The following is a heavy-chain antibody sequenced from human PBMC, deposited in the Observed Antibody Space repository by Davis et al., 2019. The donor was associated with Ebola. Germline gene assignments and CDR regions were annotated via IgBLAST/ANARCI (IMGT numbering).Heavy chain of an antibody. Sequence: GESLKISCAASGFYISTNYMTWLRQSPGRGLGWVSVRFSGGATKYADSVKGQFTISRDNSKNTVFLQMHSLRAEDTAMYYCATRLRVVPPVVLPYHYYGMDVWGPGTTVTVSS. J-gene: IGHJ6*02. V-gene: IGHV3-53*01. CDR3: ATRLRVVPPVVLPYHYYGMDV. D-gene: IGHD2-15*01. CDR1: GFYISTNY. CDR2: RFSGGAT.